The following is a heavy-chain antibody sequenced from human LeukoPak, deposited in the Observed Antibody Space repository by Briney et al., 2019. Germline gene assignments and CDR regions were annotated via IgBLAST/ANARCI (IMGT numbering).Heavy chain of an antibody. D-gene: IGHD6-13*01. CDR2: INAGNGNT. V-gene: IGHV1-3*01. CDR1: GYTFTSYA. J-gene: IGHJ5*02. CDR3: AREYSSSWYSWFDP. Sequence: ASVNVSFKASGYTFTSYAMHWVRQAPGQRLEWMGWINAGNGNTKYSRKFQGRVTITRDTSASTAYMELSSLRSEDTAVYYCAREYSSSWYSWFDPWGQGTLVTVSS.